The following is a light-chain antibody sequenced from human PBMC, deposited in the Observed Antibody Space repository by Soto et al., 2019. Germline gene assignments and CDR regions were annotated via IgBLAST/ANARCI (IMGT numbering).Light chain of an antibody. V-gene: IGLV2-14*01. CDR2: EVS. J-gene: IGLJ2*01. CDR1: SSDVGGYKY. Sequence: QSALTQPRSVSGSPGQSVTISCTGTSSDVGGYKYVSWYQQHPGKAPKLMIYEVSSRPSGVSNRFSGSKSGNTASLTISGLQADDEADYYCSSYTSTTTLVFGRGTKLTVL. CDR3: SSYTSTTTLV.